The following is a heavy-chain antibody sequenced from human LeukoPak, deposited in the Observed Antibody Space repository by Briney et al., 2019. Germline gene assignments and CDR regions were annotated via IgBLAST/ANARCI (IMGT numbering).Heavy chain of an antibody. CDR1: GFTFTNCA. CDR2: ISASGGST. V-gene: IGHV3-23*01. CDR3: AKDALSAVTTFDY. D-gene: IGHD4-17*01. J-gene: IGHJ4*02. Sequence: GGSLRLSCAASGFTFTNCAMSWVRQAPGKGLEWVSAISASGGSTYYADSVKGRFSISRDNSRNTVYLQMNSLRVEDTAVYYCAKDALSAVTTFDYWGQGTLVTVSS.